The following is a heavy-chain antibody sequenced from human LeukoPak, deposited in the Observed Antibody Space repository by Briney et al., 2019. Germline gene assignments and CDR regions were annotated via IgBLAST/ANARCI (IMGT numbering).Heavy chain of an antibody. CDR3: ARPTIAAAGNFEY. V-gene: IGHV3-11*03. Sequence: PGGSLRLSCAASGFTVSSNYMSWVRQAPGKGLEWVSHISSFSNFRSYADSVKGRFTISRDNAKNSLYLQVNSLRAEDTAVYYCARPTIAAAGNFEYWGQGTLVTVSS. J-gene: IGHJ4*02. CDR1: GFTVSSNY. CDR2: ISSFSNFR. D-gene: IGHD6-13*01.